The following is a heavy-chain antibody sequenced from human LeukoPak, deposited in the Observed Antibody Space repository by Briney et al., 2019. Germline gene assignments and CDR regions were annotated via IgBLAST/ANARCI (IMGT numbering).Heavy chain of an antibody. CDR2: IYYSGST. CDR3: ARRRTTVTYDSCFDY. V-gene: IGHV4-30-4*01. Sequence: SQTLSLTCTVSGGSISSGDYYWSWIRQPPGKGLEWIGYIYYSGSTNYNPSLKSRVTISVDTSKNQFSLKLSSVTAADTAVYYCARRRTTVTYDSCFDYWGQGTLVTVSS. J-gene: IGHJ4*02. D-gene: IGHD4-17*01. CDR1: GGSISSGDYY.